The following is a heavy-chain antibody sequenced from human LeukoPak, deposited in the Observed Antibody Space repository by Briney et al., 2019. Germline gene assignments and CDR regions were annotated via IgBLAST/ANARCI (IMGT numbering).Heavy chain of an antibody. Sequence: GGSLRLSCEASGFSFSNYEMNWVRQAPGKGLEWVAYISTTAGTIYYTDSAKGRFTISRDNTKNSLYLQMNSLRAEDTAVYYCAKDLDSGSPGIVPWGQGTLVTVSS. D-gene: IGHD1-26*01. CDR1: GFSFSNYE. V-gene: IGHV3-48*03. CDR3: AKDLDSGSPGIVP. CDR2: ISTTAGTI. J-gene: IGHJ5*02.